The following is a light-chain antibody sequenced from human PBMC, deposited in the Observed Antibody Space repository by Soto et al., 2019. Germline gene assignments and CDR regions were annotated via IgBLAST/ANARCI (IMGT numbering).Light chain of an antibody. V-gene: IGLV2-8*01. J-gene: IGLJ1*01. CDR3: ATWDTILNGFV. CDR1: GSDVGAYKY. CDR2: ENN. Sequence: QSVLTQPPSASGSPGQSLTISCAGTGSDVGAYKYVSWYQQHPGKAPKVLVYENNRRPSGVPDRFSGSKSGTSASLAISGLQSEDEADYFCATWDTILNGFVFGTGTKVTVL.